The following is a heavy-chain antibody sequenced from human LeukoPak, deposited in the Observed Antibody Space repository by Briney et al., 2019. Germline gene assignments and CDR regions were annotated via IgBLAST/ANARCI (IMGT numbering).Heavy chain of an antibody. D-gene: IGHD6-19*01. V-gene: IGHV5-10-1*01. CDR2: IDPSDSYT. J-gene: IGHJ5*02. CDR3: TRLGEQWLVHNWFDP. Sequence: GESLRISCKASGYTFTTYWISWVRQMPGKGLEWMGRIDPSDSYTNYSPSFQGHVTISLDKSISTAYLQWGSLKASDTAMYYCTRLGEQWLVHNWFDPWGQGTLVTVSS. CDR1: GYTFTTYW.